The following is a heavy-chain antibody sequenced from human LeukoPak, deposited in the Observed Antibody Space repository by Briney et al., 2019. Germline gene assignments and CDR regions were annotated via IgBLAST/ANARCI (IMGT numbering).Heavy chain of an antibody. CDR1: GFTFSSYA. CDR2: ISGSGGST. V-gene: IGHV3-23*01. D-gene: IGHD3-16*01. CDR3: AKGPGGADY. J-gene: IGHJ4*02. Sequence: PGGSLRLSCAASGFTFSSYAMSWVRHAPPKGLEWVSAISGSGGSTYYADSVKSRFTISRDNSKNTLYLQMNSLRAEDTAVYYCAKGPGGADYWGQGTLVTVSS.